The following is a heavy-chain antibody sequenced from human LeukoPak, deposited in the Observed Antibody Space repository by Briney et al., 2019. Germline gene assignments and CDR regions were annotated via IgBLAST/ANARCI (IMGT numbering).Heavy chain of an antibody. CDR1: GDSVSSNSAA. CDR2: THYRSKWYN. J-gene: IGHJ4*02. Sequence: SQTLSLTFAISGDSVSSNSAAWNWIRQSPSRGLEWLGRTHYRSKWYNDYAVSVKSRITINPDTSKNQFSLQLNSVTPEDTAVYYCARDSPYCTNGVCYWDYWGQGTLVTVSS. D-gene: IGHD2-8*01. CDR3: ARDSPYCTNGVCYWDY. V-gene: IGHV6-1*01.